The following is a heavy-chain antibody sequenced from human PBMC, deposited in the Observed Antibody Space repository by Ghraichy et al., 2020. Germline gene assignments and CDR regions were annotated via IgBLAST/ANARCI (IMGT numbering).Heavy chain of an antibody. V-gene: IGHV3-33*01. CDR2: IWYDGGKK. Sequence: GGSLRLSCAASGFTFSYHGMHWVRQAPGKGMEWVAIIWYDGGKKYYADSVKGRFTISRDNSKNTLYLQMSSLRAEDTAVYYCARDADTSGYYSYFDYWGQGTLVSVSS. D-gene: IGHD3-22*01. CDR3: ARDADTSGYYSYFDY. CDR1: GFTFSYHG. J-gene: IGHJ4*02.